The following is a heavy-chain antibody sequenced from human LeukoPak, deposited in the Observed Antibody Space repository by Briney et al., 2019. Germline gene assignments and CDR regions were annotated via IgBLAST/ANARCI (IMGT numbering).Heavy chain of an antibody. Sequence: WASVKVSCKASGYTFTDYYIHWVRQAPGQGLEWMLWINPNSGGTNYAEKFQGRVIMTRDTSISTAYMELSRLRSDDTAVYYCARDGSYYGSGSYSHIDYWGQGTLVTVFS. J-gene: IGHJ4*02. CDR3: ARDGSYYGSGSYSHIDY. CDR2: INPNSGGT. V-gene: IGHV1-2*02. CDR1: GYTFTDYY. D-gene: IGHD3-10*01.